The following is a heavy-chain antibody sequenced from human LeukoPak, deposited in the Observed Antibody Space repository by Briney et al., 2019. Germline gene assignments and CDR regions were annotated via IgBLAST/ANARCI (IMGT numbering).Heavy chain of an antibody. Sequence: PGRSLRLSCAASGFTFSSYGMHWVRQAPGKGLEWVAVISYDGSNKYYADSVKGRFTISRDNSKNTLYLQMNSLRAEDTAVYYCAKGSYYDILTGYTDYWGQGTLVTVSS. CDR3: AKGSYYDILTGYTDY. CDR2: ISYDGSNK. J-gene: IGHJ4*02. D-gene: IGHD3-9*01. CDR1: GFTFSSYG. V-gene: IGHV3-30*18.